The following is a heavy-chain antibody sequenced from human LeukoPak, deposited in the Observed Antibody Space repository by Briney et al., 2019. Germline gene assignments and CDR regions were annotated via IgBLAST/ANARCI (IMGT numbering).Heavy chain of an antibody. J-gene: IGHJ1*01. CDR2: IIPILGIA. Sequence: ASVKVSCKASGGTFSSYAISWVRQAPGQGLEWMGRIIPILGIANYAQKFQGRVTITADKSTSTAYMELSSLRSEDTAVYYCARDKRIRYYDSSGYYLWGQGTLVTVSS. CDR1: GGTFSSYA. CDR3: ARDKRIRYYDSSGYYL. D-gene: IGHD3-22*01. V-gene: IGHV1-69*04.